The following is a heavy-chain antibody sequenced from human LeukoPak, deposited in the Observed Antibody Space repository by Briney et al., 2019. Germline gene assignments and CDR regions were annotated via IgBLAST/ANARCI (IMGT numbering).Heavy chain of an antibody. Sequence: GGSLRLSCVASGFTFSSPWMSWVRQAPGKGLEWVGNIKQDGSDKYHADSVKGRFTISRDNAKNSLYLQMSSLRAEDTAVYYCATQTYALFDYWGQGTLVTVSS. CDR1: GFTFSSPW. CDR3: ATQTYALFDY. V-gene: IGHV3-7*03. J-gene: IGHJ4*02. D-gene: IGHD2-2*01. CDR2: IKQDGSDK.